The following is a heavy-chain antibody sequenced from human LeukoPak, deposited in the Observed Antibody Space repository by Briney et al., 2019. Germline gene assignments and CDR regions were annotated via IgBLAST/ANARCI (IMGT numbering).Heavy chain of an antibody. D-gene: IGHD3-22*01. CDR3: ARAYYYYDSSGLPDY. J-gene: IGHJ4*02. Sequence: SQTLSLTCTVSGGSISGYYWSWIRQPPGEGLEWIGYIYYSGSTYYNPSLKSRVTISVDTSKNQFSLKLSSVTAADTAVYYCARAYYYYDSSGLPDYWGQGTLVTVSS. CDR1: GGSISGYY. CDR2: IYYSGST. V-gene: IGHV4-30-4*01.